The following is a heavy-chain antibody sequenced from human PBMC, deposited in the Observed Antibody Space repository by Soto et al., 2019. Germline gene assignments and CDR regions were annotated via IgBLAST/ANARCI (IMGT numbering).Heavy chain of an antibody. CDR3: ARDSYDSSGKINWFDP. Sequence: SETLSLTCTVSGGSISSGDYYWSWIRQPPGKGLEWIGYIYYSGSTYCNPSLKSRVTISVDTSKNQFSLKLSSVTAADTAVYYCARDSYDSSGKINWFDPWGQGTLVTVSS. V-gene: IGHV4-30-4*01. CDR1: GGSISSGDYY. J-gene: IGHJ5*02. CDR2: IYYSGST. D-gene: IGHD3-22*01.